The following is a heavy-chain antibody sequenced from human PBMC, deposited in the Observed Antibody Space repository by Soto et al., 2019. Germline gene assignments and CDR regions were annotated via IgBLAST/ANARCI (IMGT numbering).Heavy chain of an antibody. CDR3: ARDVTPYCGGDCNDAFDI. D-gene: IGHD2-21*02. Sequence: QVQLVQSGAEVKKPGSSVKVSCKASGGTFSSYAISWVRQAPGQGLEWMGGIIPIFGTANYAQKFQGRVTITADESTSTAYMELSSLRSEDTAVYYCARDVTPYCGGDCNDAFDIWGQGTMVTVSS. CDR2: IIPIFGTA. CDR1: GGTFSSYA. V-gene: IGHV1-69*01. J-gene: IGHJ3*02.